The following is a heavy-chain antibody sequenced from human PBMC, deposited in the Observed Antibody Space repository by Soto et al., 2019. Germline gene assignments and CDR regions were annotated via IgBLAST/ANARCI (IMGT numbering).Heavy chain of an antibody. CDR2: ISYDGSNK. D-gene: IGHD3-3*01. CDR3: AKDRDFWSGYPDY. CDR1: GFTFSSYG. Sequence: QVQLVESGGGVVQPGRSLRLSCAASGFTFSSYGMHWVRQAPGKGLEWVAVISYDGSNKYYADSVKGRFTISRDNPKNTLYLQMNSLRAEDTAVYYCAKDRDFWSGYPDYWGQGTLVIVSS. J-gene: IGHJ4*02. V-gene: IGHV3-30*18.